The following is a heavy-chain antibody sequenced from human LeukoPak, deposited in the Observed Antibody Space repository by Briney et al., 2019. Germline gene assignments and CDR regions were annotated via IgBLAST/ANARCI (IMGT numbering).Heavy chain of an antibody. CDR1: GGSISSYY. D-gene: IGHD3-22*01. CDR3: ARDLGEVVVIYAFDI. V-gene: IGHV3-11*04. CDR2: IGSSGSTV. J-gene: IGHJ3*02. Sequence: LSLTCTVSGGSISSYYWSWIRQPPGKGLEWVSYIGSSGSTVYYADSVKGRFTISRDNAKNSLYLQMNSLRAEDTAVYYCARDLGEVVVIYAFDIWGQGTMVTVSS.